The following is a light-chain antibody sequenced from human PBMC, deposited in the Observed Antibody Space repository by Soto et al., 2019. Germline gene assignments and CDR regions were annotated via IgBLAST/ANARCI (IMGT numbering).Light chain of an antibody. CDR1: QSVRSY. V-gene: IGKV3-11*01. J-gene: IGKJ4*01. CDR3: QQRSNWPLLT. CDR2: DAS. Sequence: EIVLTQSPATLSLSPGERATLSCRASQSVRSYLAWYQQKPGQAPRLLIYDASNRATGIPARFSGSGSGTDLTLTISSLEPEDFAVYYCQQRSNWPLLTFGGGTKVEIK.